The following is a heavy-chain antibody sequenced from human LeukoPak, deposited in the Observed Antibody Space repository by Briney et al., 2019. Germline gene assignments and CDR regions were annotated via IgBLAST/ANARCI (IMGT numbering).Heavy chain of an antibody. J-gene: IGHJ4*02. CDR2: ISAYNGNT. CDR1: GYTFTSYG. Sequence: ASVKVSCKASGYTFTSYGISWVRQAPGQGLEWMGWISAYNGNTNYAQKLQGRVTMTTDTSTSTPYMELRSLRSDDTAVYYCARLGDGYYYDSSGYPPDYWGQGTLVTVSS. CDR3: ARLGDGYYYDSSGYPPDY. V-gene: IGHV1-18*01. D-gene: IGHD3-22*01.